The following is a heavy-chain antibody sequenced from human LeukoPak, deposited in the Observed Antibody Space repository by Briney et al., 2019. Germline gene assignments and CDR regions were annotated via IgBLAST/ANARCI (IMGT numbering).Heavy chain of an antibody. CDR3: AKDIVLMVYAYDAFDI. CDR2: IRYDGSNK. J-gene: IGHJ3*02. V-gene: IGHV3-30*02. Sequence: GGSLRLSCAASGFTFSSYGMHWVRQAPGKGLEWVAFIRYDGSNKYYADSVKGRFTISRDNSKNTLYLQMNSLRAEDTAVYYCAKDIVLMVYAYDAFDIWGQGTMVTVSS. D-gene: IGHD2-8*01. CDR1: GFTFSSYG.